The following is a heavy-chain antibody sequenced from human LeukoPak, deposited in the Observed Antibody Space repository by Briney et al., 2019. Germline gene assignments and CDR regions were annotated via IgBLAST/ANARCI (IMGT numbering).Heavy chain of an antibody. CDR2: ISGSGGST. V-gene: IGHV3-23*01. CDR3: AKDLRTKTYYYYYGMDV. Sequence: GGSLRLSCAASGFTFSSYAMSWVRQAPGKGLEWVSAISGSGGSTYYADSVKGRFTISRDNSKNTLYLQMNSLRAEDTAVYYCAKDLRTKTYYYYYGMDVWGQGTTVTVSS. CDR1: GFTFSSYA. J-gene: IGHJ6*02.